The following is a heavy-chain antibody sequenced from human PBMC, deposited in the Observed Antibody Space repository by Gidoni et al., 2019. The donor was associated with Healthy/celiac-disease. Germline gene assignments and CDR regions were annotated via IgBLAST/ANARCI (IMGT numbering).Heavy chain of an antibody. J-gene: IGHJ6*02. V-gene: IGHV3-21*01. D-gene: IGHD6-13*01. Sequence: EVQLVESGGGLVKPGGSLRLSCAASGFPFSSNSMNWVRQAPGKGLEWVSSISSSSSYIYYADSVKGRFTISRDNAKNSLYLQMNSLRAEDTAVYYCAREIAAAGLYYYYYGMDVWGQGTTVTVSS. CDR1: GFPFSSNS. CDR2: ISSSSSYI. CDR3: AREIAAAGLYYYYYGMDV.